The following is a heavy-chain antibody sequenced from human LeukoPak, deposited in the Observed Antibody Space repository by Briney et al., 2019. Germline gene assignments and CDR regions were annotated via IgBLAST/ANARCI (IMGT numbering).Heavy chain of an antibody. V-gene: IGHV3-30*02. Sequence: GGSLRLSCAASGFPFSSYGMHWVRQAPGKGLEWVAFIRYDGSNEYYADSVKGRFTISRDNSKNTLYLQMNSLRAEDTAVYYCAKDYEIREWLVIHYWGQGTLVTVSS. CDR3: AKDYEIREWLVIHY. J-gene: IGHJ4*02. CDR1: GFPFSSYG. CDR2: IRYDGSNE. D-gene: IGHD6-19*01.